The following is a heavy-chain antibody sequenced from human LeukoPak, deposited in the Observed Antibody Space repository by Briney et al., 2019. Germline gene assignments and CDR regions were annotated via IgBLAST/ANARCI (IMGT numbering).Heavy chain of an antibody. Sequence: ASETLSLTCTVSGGSISSYYWSWIRQPPGKGLEWIGYIYYSGSTNYNPSLKSRVTISVDTSKNQFSLKLSSVTAADTAVYYCAREGKDIVVVPAAMRYYYYMDVWGKGTTVTISS. CDR1: GGSISSYY. CDR2: IYYSGST. J-gene: IGHJ6*03. CDR3: AREGKDIVVVPAAMRYYYYMDV. D-gene: IGHD2-2*01. V-gene: IGHV4-59*01.